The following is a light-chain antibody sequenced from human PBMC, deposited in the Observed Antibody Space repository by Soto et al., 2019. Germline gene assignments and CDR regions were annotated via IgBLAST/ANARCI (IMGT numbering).Light chain of an antibody. V-gene: IGKV3-15*01. J-gene: IGKJ1*01. CDR2: GAS. CDR3: QPYNMRPRT. CDR1: LSVSTN. Sequence: KKMAQSPGTLCVSPGESAGLSYRASLSVSTNLAWYQQKPGQAPRLLIYGASTRATGISARFSGSGSGTEFSLTISSLPSEDFAVYYCQPYNMRPRTFGQGTKVDIK.